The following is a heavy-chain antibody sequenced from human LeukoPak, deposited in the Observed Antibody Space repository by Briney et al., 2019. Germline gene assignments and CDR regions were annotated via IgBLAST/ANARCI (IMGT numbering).Heavy chain of an antibody. CDR2: ISSSSSYI. V-gene: IGHV3-21*01. CDR3: AREGAMIVVVPHYFDY. Sequence: GGSLRLSCAASGFTFSSYSMTWVRQAPGKGLEWVSSISSSSSYIYYADSVKGRFTISRDNAKNSLYLQMNSLRAEDTAVYYCAREGAMIVVVPHYFDYWGQGTLVTVSS. CDR1: GFTFSSYS. J-gene: IGHJ4*02. D-gene: IGHD3-22*01.